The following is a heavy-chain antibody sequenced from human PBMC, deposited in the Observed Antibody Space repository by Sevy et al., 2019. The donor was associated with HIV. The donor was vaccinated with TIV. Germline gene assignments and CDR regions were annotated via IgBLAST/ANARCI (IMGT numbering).Heavy chain of an antibody. D-gene: IGHD1-26*01. J-gene: IGHJ1*01. CDR2: ISRYNT. V-gene: IGHV1-18*01. CDR1: GYTFINYG. Sequence: ASVKVSCKASGYTFINYGITWVRQAPGQGLEWMGWISRYNTNYAQKLQGRVTMTTDRSTSTVYMELRSLRSDDTAVYYCARSPSGGQGPGQYFQHWGQGTLVTVSS. CDR3: ARSPSGGQGPGQYFQH.